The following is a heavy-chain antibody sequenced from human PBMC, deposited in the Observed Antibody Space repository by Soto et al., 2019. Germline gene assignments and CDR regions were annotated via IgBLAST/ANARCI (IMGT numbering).Heavy chain of an antibody. D-gene: IGHD5-18*01. CDR3: ARGPVDTGGFYYYYYYMDV. CDR1: GYTYASYD. J-gene: IGHJ6*03. Sequence: GASVKVSCTASGYTYASYDINWVRQATGQGLEWMGWMNPNSGNTGYAQKFQGRVTMTRNTSISTAYMELSSLRSEDTAVYYCARGPVDTGGFYYYYYYMDVWGKGTTVTVSS. V-gene: IGHV1-8*01. CDR2: MNPNSGNT.